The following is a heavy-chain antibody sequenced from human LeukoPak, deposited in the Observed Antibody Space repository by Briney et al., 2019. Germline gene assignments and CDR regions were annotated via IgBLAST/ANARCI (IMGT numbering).Heavy chain of an antibody. V-gene: IGHV3-7*01. D-gene: IGHD3-10*01. CDR2: IKEDGSVK. J-gene: IGHJ4*02. CDR3: ATAGGAI. Sequence: GGSLRLSCAASGFSFSGSWMTWVRQSPGKGLERVANIKEDGSVKAYVDSVRGRLTISRDNAKNSLYLQMNSLRAEDTAVYYCATAGGAIWGQGTLVTVSS. CDR1: GFSFSGSW.